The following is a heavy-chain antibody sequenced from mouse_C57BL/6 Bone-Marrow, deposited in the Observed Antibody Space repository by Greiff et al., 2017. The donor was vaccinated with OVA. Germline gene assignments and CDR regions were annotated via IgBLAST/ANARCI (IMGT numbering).Heavy chain of an antibody. J-gene: IGHJ3*01. CDR3: TRFYYYGSSYPWFAY. CDR1: GYTFTSYW. Sequence: VQLQQSGTVLARPGASVKMSCKTSGYTFTSYWMHWVKQRPGQGLEWIGAIYPGNSDTSYNQKFKGKAKLTAVTSASTAYMELSSLTNEDSAVYYGTRFYYYGSSYPWFAYWGQGTLVTVSA. D-gene: IGHD1-1*01. CDR2: IYPGNSDT. V-gene: IGHV1-5*01.